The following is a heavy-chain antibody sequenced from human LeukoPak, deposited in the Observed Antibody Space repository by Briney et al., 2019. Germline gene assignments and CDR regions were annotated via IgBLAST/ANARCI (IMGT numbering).Heavy chain of an antibody. CDR2: IYYSGST. CDR3: ARSIIAVAGYDY. CDR1: RGSISSSSYY. J-gene: IGHJ4*02. D-gene: IGHD6-19*01. V-gene: IGHV4-39*01. Sequence: SETLSLTCTVSRGSISSSSYYWGWIRQPPGKGLEWIGSIYYSGSTYYNPSLKSRVTISVDTSKNQFSLKLSSVTAADTAVYYCARSIIAVAGYDYWGQGTLVTVSS.